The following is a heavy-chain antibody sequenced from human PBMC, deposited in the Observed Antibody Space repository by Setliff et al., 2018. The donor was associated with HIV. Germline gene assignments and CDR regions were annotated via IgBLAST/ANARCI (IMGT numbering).Heavy chain of an antibody. CDR2: IRYDGSNK. J-gene: IGHJ4*02. CDR1: GFTFSSYG. CDR3: AKIQNPQGYYYDSSGYYPHPGSPDY. Sequence: GESLRLSCAASGFTFSSYGMHWVRQAPGKGLEWVAFIRYDGSNKYYADSVKGRFTISRDNSENTLYLQMNSLRAEDTAVYYCAKIQNPQGYYYDSSGYYPHPGSPDYWGQGTLVTVSS. D-gene: IGHD3-22*01. V-gene: IGHV3-30*02.